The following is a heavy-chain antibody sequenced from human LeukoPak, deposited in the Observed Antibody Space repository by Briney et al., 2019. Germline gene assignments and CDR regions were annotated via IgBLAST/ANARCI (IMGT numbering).Heavy chain of an antibody. D-gene: IGHD3-10*01. V-gene: IGHV1-2*06. CDR2: INPNSGGT. J-gene: IGHJ5*02. CDR3: ARVVKSRFGELNWFDP. Sequence: ASVKVSCKASGYTFTSYGITWVRQAPGQGLEWMGRINPNSGGTNYAQKFQGRVTMTRDTSISTAYMELSRLRSDDTAVYYCARVVKSRFGELNWFDPWGQGTLVTVSS. CDR1: GYTFTSYG.